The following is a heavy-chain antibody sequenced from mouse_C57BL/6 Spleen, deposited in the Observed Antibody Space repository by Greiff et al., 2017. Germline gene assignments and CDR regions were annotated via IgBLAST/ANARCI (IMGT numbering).Heavy chain of an antibody. J-gene: IGHJ4*01. CDR3: ARVGNYGSSSYYAMDY. D-gene: IGHD1-1*01. CDR2: IDPSDSYT. CDR1: GYTFTSYW. V-gene: IGHV1-69*01. Sequence: QVQLKQPGAELVMPGASVKLSCKASGYTFTSYWMHWVKQRPGQGLEWIGEIDPSDSYTNYNQKFKDKSTLTVDKSSSTAYMQLSSLTSEDSAVYYCARVGNYGSSSYYAMDYWGQGTSVTVSS.